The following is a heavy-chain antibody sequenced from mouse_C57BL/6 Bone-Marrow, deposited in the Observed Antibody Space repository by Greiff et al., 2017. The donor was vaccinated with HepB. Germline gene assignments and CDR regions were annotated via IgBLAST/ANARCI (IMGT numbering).Heavy chain of an antibody. V-gene: IGHV14-4*01. CDR3: TTKDYYGSSYFDV. CDR2: IDPENGDT. CDR1: GFNIKDDY. J-gene: IGHJ1*03. D-gene: IGHD1-1*01. Sequence: EVHLVESGAELVRPGASVKLSCTASGFNIKDDYMHWVKQRPEQGLEWIGWIDPENGDTEYASKFQGKATITADTSSNTAYLQLSSLTSEDTAVYYCTTKDYYGSSYFDVWGTGTTVTVSS.